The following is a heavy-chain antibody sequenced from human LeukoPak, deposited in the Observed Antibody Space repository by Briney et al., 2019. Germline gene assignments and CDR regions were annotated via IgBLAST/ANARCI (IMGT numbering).Heavy chain of an antibody. CDR1: GFNVSNNY. Sequence: PGGSLRLSCAASGFNVSNNYMTWVRQAPGKGLEWVSLIYSSGSTYYADSVKGRFTISRDNSKNTLYLQMNSLRAEDTAVYYCAKDPGVMGTTRFDPWGQGTLVTVSS. CDR2: IYSSGST. V-gene: IGHV3-53*01. J-gene: IGHJ5*02. D-gene: IGHD2/OR15-2a*01. CDR3: AKDPGVMGTTRFDP.